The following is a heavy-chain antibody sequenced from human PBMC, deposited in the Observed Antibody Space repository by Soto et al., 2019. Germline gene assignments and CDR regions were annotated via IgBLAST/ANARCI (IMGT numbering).Heavy chain of an antibody. D-gene: IGHD6-6*01. CDR3: AREMPLMAARTYDAFDI. J-gene: IGHJ3*02. Sequence: QVQLVESGGGVVQPGRSLRLSCAASGFTFSSYAMHWVRQAPGKGLEWVAVISYDGSNKYYADSVKGRFTISRDNSKNTLYLQMNSLRAEDTAVYYCAREMPLMAARTYDAFDIWGQVTMVTVSS. V-gene: IGHV3-30-3*01. CDR1: GFTFSSYA. CDR2: ISYDGSNK.